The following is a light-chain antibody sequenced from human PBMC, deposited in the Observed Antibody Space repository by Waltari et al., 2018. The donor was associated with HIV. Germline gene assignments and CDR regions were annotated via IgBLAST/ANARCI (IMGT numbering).Light chain of an antibody. CDR2: WAS. CDR1: QRALSTSKHKSH. Sequence: DIVMIQSPDFRSVPLGERAACNCKCSQRALSTSKHKSHLAWYQQKPGQPPKLLIYWASNRDSGVPDRFSGSGSGTDFTLTISSLQAEDVAVYFFQQYYSAPWTFGQGTKVEIK. J-gene: IGKJ1*01. CDR3: QQYYSAPWT. V-gene: IGKV4-1*01.